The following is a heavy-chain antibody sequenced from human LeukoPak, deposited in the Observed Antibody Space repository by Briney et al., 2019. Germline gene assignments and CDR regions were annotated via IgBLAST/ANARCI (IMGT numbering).Heavy chain of an antibody. CDR2: ISSRSITI. CDR1: GFTFSSYS. Sequence: GSLRLSCTASGFTFSSYSMHWVRQAPGKGLEWVSYISSRSITIYYGDSVKGRFTISRDNAKNSLYLQMNSLRVEDTALYYCARRAPSHDFDDWGQGTLVTVSS. J-gene: IGHJ4*02. CDR3: ARRAPSHDFDD. V-gene: IGHV3-48*04.